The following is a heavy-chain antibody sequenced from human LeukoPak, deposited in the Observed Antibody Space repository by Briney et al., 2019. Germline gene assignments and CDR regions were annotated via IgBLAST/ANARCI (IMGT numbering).Heavy chain of an antibody. V-gene: IGHV4-39*07. Sequence: TSETLSLTCTVSGGSISSSSYYWGWIRQSPGEGLEWVGNIYYSGITYYNPSLKSRVTISVDTSKNQFSLKLSSVTAADTAVYYCARVRDSSGYYDAFDIWGQGTMVTVSS. CDR2: IYYSGIT. CDR1: GGSISSSSYY. CDR3: ARVRDSSGYYDAFDI. D-gene: IGHD3-22*01. J-gene: IGHJ3*02.